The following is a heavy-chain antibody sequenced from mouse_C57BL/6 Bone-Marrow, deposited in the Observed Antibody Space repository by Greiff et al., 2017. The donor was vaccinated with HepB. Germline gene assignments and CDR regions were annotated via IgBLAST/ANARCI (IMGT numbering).Heavy chain of an antibody. D-gene: IGHD4-1*01. CDR3: ARALTGPLDY. J-gene: IGHJ2*01. V-gene: IGHV1-64*01. Sequence: QVQLQQPGAELVKPGASVKLSCKASGYTFTSYWMHWVKQRPGQGLEWIGMIHPNSGSTNYNEKFKSKATLTVDNSSSTAYMQLSSLTSEDSAVYYCARALTGPLDYWGQGTTLTVSS. CDR2: IHPNSGST. CDR1: GYTFTSYW.